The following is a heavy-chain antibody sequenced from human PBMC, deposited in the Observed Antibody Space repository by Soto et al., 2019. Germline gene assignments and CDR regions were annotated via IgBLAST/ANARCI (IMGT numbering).Heavy chain of an antibody. D-gene: IGHD4-4*01. CDR3: AQSPYSSENNWFDP. CDR2: IYWNDDK. CDR1: GFSLSTSGVG. J-gene: IGHJ5*02. V-gene: IGHV2-5*01. Sequence: SGPTLVNPPQTLTLTCTFSGFSLSTSGVGVGWIRQPPGKALEWLALIYWNDDKRYSPSLKSRLTTTKDTSKNQVVLTMTNMDPVDTATYYCAQSPYSSENNWFDPWGQGTLVTVSS.